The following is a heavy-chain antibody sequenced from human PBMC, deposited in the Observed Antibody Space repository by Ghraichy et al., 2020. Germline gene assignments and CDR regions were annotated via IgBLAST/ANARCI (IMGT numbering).Heavy chain of an antibody. V-gene: IGHV4-59*01. D-gene: IGHD2-15*01. CDR1: GGSISSYY. J-gene: IGHJ6*03. CDR2: IYYSGST. Sequence: SETLSLTCTVSGGSISSYYWSWIRQPPGKGLEWIGYIYYSGSTNYNPSLKSRVTISVDTSKNQFSLKLSSVTAADTAVYYCASTLCGGSCSPSPGYYYYYYMDVWGKGTTVTVSS. CDR3: ASTLCGGSCSPSPGYYYYYYMDV.